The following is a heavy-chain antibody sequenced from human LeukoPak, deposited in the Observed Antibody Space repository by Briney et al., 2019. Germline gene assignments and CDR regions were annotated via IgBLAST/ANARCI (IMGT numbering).Heavy chain of an antibody. Sequence: PGGSLRLSCAASGFTFNNYAMNWVRQAPGKGLEWVSGISHSGDTTYYADSVKGRLTTSRDNSKNTVYLQMNSLRADDTAVYYCAKGGLGCSGGFCSNFDCWGQGTLVAVSS. D-gene: IGHD2-15*01. V-gene: IGHV3-23*01. CDR3: AKGGLGCSGGFCSNFDC. CDR2: ISHSGDTT. CDR1: GFTFNNYA. J-gene: IGHJ4*02.